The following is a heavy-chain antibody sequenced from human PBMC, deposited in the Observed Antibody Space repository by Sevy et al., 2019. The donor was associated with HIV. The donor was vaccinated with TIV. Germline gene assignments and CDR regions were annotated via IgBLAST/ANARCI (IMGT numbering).Heavy chain of an antibody. J-gene: IGHJ4*02. D-gene: IGHD3-22*01. CDR1: AGSISSSSCY. CDR3: ARRKGGYYDSSGTFDY. Sequence: SETLSLTCTVSAGSISSSSCYWGWIRQPPGKGLEWIGSIYYSGSTYYNPSLKSRVTISVDTSKNQFSLKLSSVTAADTAVYYCARRKGGYYDSSGTFDYWGQGTLVTVSS. CDR2: IYYSGST. V-gene: IGHV4-39*01.